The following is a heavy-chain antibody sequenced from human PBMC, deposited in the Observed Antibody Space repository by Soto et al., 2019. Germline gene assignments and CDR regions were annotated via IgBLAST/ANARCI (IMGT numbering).Heavy chain of an antibody. V-gene: IGHV3-7*01. CDR2: INQDVSQK. Sequence: VGSLRLSCAASGFTFSRYWMTWVRQAPGKGLEWVANINQDVSQKLYVDSVRGRFTISRDDAKNSVYLQMNNLRADDTAVYYCAKIGYNDWDFDYWGHGTLVTVSS. J-gene: IGHJ4*01. CDR1: GFTFSRYW. CDR3: AKIGYNDWDFDY. D-gene: IGHD3-22*01.